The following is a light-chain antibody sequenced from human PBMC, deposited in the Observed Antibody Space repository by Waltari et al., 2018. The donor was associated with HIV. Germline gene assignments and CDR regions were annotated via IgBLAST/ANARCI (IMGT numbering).Light chain of an antibody. CDR3: QQFAGAVWT. V-gene: IGKV3-20*01. Sequence: DIVLTQSPGTLSLSPGDSATLYCRASQKISDNYLDWYQQKPGQAPRLLIYGASNMVTAIPDRFRGSGSGTDFTLTISRLYLEDFAVYYCQQFAGAVWTFGQGTRVEIK. CDR1: QKISDNY. CDR2: GAS. J-gene: IGKJ1*01.